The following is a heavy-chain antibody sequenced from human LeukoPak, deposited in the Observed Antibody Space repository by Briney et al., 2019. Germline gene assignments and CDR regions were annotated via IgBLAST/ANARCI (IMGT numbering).Heavy chain of an antibody. D-gene: IGHD2-8*01. Sequence: GASVKVSCKASGDTFTSYAINWVRQAPGQGLEWMGWINPNSGGTNYAQKFQGRVTMTRDTSISTAYMELSRLRSDDTAVYYCASCSPTRMYWGQGTLVTVSS. CDR2: INPNSGGT. CDR1: GDTFTSYA. V-gene: IGHV1-2*02. J-gene: IGHJ4*02. CDR3: ASCSPTRMY.